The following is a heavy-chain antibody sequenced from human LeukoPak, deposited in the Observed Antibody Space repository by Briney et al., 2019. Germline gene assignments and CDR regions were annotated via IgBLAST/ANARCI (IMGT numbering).Heavy chain of an antibody. V-gene: IGHV4-39*07. CDR2: FYYSGSP. J-gene: IGHJ5*02. CDR1: GGSINSSSYC. CDR3: ARNSNYGWFDP. D-gene: IGHD4-11*01. Sequence: ETLSLTCTVSGGSINSSSYCWGWIRQPPWKGLKGYGSFYYSGSPYYSPSLKSRVTISVDTSKNQFSLKLSSVTAAGTAVYYCARNSNYGWFDPWGQGTLVTVSS.